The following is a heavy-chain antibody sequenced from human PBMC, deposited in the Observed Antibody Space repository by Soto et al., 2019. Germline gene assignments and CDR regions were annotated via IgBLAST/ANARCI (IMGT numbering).Heavy chain of an antibody. Sequence: GGALRLSCAASGFTIGGAWMSWVRQAPGKGLEWVAKIKQDGNELYYVDAVRGQFTISRDNAKNSLYLQMNSLRVEDTALYYCARDGYSYALDVWGQGTTVTVSS. CDR1: GFTIGGAW. J-gene: IGHJ6*02. CDR3: ARDGYSYALDV. CDR2: IKQDGNEL. V-gene: IGHV3-7*01.